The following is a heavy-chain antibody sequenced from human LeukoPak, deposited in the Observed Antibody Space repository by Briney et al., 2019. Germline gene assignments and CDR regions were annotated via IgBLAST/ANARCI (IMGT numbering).Heavy chain of an antibody. CDR3: ARVKAFYDFWSPSAFDI. V-gene: IGHV3-74*01. Sequence: GGSLRLSCAASGFTFSSYWMHWVRQAPRKGLVWVSRINSDGSSTSYADSVKGRFTISRDNAKNTLYLQMNSLRAEDTAVYYCARVKAFYDFWSPSAFDIWGQGTMVTVSS. D-gene: IGHD3-3*01. CDR1: GFTFSSYW. J-gene: IGHJ3*02. CDR2: INSDGSST.